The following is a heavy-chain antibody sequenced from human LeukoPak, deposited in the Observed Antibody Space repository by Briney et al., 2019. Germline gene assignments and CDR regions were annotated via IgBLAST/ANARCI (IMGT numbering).Heavy chain of an antibody. V-gene: IGHV3-23*01. Sequence: GGSLRLSCAASGFTFSSYVMSWVRQAPGKGLEWVSAFSGSGGSTYYADSVKGRFTISRDNSKNTLFLQMNSLRAEDTAVYYCAKYRCSSTSCYLFDYWGQGTLVTVSS. CDR1: GFTFSSYV. D-gene: IGHD2-2*01. CDR3: AKYRCSSTSCYLFDY. J-gene: IGHJ4*02. CDR2: FSGSGGST.